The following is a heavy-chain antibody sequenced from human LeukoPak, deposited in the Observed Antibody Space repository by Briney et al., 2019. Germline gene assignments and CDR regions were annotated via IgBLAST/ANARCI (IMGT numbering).Heavy chain of an antibody. CDR3: ARAVRGVAAFDI. CDR2: IYNSGST. J-gene: IGHJ3*02. D-gene: IGHD3-10*01. CDR1: GGSISSYY. Sequence: PSETLSLTCTVSGGSISSYYWSWIRQPPGKGLEWIGYIYNSGSTNYNPSLKSRVTISVDTSKNQFSLKLSSVTAADTAVYYCARAVRGVAAFDIWGQGTMVTVSS. V-gene: IGHV4-59*01.